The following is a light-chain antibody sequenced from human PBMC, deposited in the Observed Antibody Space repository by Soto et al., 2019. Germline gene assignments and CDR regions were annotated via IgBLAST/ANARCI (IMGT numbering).Light chain of an antibody. CDR2: DAS. J-gene: IGKJ2*01. CDR1: QSVSSY. Sequence: EIVLTQSPATLSLSPGERATLSCRASQSVSSYLVWYQQKPGQAPRLLIYDASNRATGIPARFSGSGSGTDFTLSISSLEPEDFAVYYCQQRSTWPPGYTFCQGTKLEIK. CDR3: QQRSTWPPGYT. V-gene: IGKV3-11*01.